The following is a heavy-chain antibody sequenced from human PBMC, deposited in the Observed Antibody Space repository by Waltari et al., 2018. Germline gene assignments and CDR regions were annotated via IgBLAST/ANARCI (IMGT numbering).Heavy chain of an antibody. D-gene: IGHD3-10*01. Sequence: EVQLLQSGTELKKPGSTVKISCQVSGYRFTDYYIHWVQQAPGKGPQWMGLVYPEDVETIYAERFQGRVTITADTSTETAFMELSSLTSDDTAVYYCVTALGDRSSASRPFDVWGLGTLITVSS. V-gene: IGHV1-69-2*01. CDR1: GYRFTDYY. CDR2: VYPEDVET. J-gene: IGHJ3*01. CDR3: VTALGDRSSASRPFDV.